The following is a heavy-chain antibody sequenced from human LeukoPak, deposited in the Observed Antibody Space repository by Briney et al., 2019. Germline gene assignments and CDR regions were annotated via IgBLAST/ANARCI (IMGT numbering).Heavy chain of an antibody. J-gene: IGHJ6*03. D-gene: IGHD6-13*01. V-gene: IGHV3-21*01. CDR2: RSSSYI. CDR3: ARVGSSWYYYYYYMDV. Sequence: RSSSYIYYADSLKGRITISRDNAKNTLYLQMNSLRAEDTAVYYCARVGSSWYYYYYYMDVWGKGTTVTISS.